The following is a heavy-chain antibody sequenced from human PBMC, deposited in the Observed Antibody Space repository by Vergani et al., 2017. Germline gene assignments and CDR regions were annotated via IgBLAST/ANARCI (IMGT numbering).Heavy chain of an antibody. D-gene: IGHD4-17*01. CDR3: ARTHPYGDYANWFDP. CDR1: GYTFTSYA. Sequence: QVQLVQSGAEVQKPGASVKVSCKASGYTFTSYAMHWVRQAPGQRLEWMGWINAGNGNTKYSQKFKGRVTITRDTSASTAYMELSSLRSEDTAVYYCARTHPYGDYANWFDPWGQGTLVTVSS. J-gene: IGHJ5*02. V-gene: IGHV1-3*01. CDR2: INAGNGNT.